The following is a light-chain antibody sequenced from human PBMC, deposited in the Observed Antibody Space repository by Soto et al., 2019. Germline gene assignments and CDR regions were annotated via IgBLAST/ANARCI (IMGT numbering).Light chain of an antibody. CDR2: EVS. V-gene: IGLV2-14*01. CDR1: SSDVGNNNF. Sequence: QSALTQPASVSGSPGQSITISCTGTSSDVGNNNFVSWYQHHPGKAPKLMIYEVSNRPSGVSNRFSGSKSGNTAFLIISGLQTEDEADYYCSSCTTSSTLVFGGGTKLTGL. CDR3: SSCTTSSTLV. J-gene: IGLJ3*02.